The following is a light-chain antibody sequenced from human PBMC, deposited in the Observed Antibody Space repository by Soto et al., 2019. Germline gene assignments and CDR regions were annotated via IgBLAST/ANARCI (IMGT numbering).Light chain of an antibody. V-gene: IGLV1-47*01. CDR2: RND. J-gene: IGLJ2*01. CDR3: AAWDDSLSGDVV. Sequence: QSVLTQPPSASGTPGQRVAISCSASSSDIGSKNIYWYQQLPGTAPKVLIYRNDQRPSGVPERFSGSRSATSASLAISGLRSEDEGDYYCAAWDDSLSGDVVFGGGTKLTVL. CDR1: SSDIGSKN.